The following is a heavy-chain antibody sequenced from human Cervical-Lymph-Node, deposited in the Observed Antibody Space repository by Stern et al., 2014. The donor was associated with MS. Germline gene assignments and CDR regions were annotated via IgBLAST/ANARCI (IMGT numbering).Heavy chain of an antibody. J-gene: IGHJ4*02. CDR3: ASCDGYSFAS. CDR1: GASITTNH. CDR2: VHYTGST. D-gene: IGHD4-17*01. Sequence: VQLVESGPGLVKPSETLSLTCVVSGASITTNHWSWIRQSPGKGLEWIGNVHYTGSTTYNPALQSRVTTAMDPSTKQFSRSRSSGTAADTAVYFCASCDGYSFASWGQGTLVTVSS. V-gene: IGHV4-59*08.